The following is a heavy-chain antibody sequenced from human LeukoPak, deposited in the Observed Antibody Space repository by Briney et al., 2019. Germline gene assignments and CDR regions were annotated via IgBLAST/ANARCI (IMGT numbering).Heavy chain of an antibody. J-gene: IGHJ3*02. D-gene: IGHD6-19*01. CDR2: INHTGRT. CDR3: ARGYSSGWYLGAFDI. V-gene: IGHV4-34*01. CDR1: GGSFSANY. Sequence: SETLSLTCAVSGGSFSANYWSWIRQPPGEGPEWIGEINHTGRTNYNPSLKSRVTIPVDTSKNQFSLKLSSVTAADTAVYYCARGYSSGWYLGAFDIWGQGTMVTVSS.